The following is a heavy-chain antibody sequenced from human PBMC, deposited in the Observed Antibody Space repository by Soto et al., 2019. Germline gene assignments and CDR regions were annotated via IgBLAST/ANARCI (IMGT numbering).Heavy chain of an antibody. V-gene: IGHV4-31*03. D-gene: IGHD2-2*01. CDR2: IYYSGST. Sequence: PSETLSLTCTVSGGSISSGGYYWSWIRQHPGKGLEWIGYIYYSGSTYYNPSLKSRVTISVDTSKNQFSLKLSSVTAADTAVYYCARVSAYCSSTSCYAGPNGGFDPWGQGTLVTAPQ. J-gene: IGHJ5*02. CDR3: ARVSAYCSSTSCYAGPNGGFDP. CDR1: GGSISSGGYY.